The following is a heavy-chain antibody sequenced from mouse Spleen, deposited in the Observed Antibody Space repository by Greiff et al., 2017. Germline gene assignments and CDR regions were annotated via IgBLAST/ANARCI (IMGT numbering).Heavy chain of an antibody. D-gene: IGHD2-4*01. CDR1: GYTFTSYW. Sequence: VQLQQPGTELVKPGASVKLSCKASGYTFTSYWMHWVKQRPGQGLEWIGVIDPSDSYTNYNQKFKGKATLTVDTSSSTAYMQLSSLTSEDSAVYYCARVYDYDDYAMDYWGQGTSVTVSS. CDR3: ARVYDYDDYAMDY. J-gene: IGHJ4*01. CDR2: IDPSDSYT. V-gene: IGHV1-59*01.